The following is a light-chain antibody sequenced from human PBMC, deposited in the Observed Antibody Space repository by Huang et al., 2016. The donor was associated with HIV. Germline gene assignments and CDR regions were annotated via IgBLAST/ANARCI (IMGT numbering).Light chain of an antibody. Sequence: IVLTQSPATLSWYPGERVTLSCRASQSVGNYIAWYQQHPGQSPKLLIYDTSNSAPGTPVRFSGSGSGTDFTLTISSLESEDFAVYYCQQRISGVTFGGGTKVQVK. V-gene: IGKV3-11*01. J-gene: IGKJ4*01. CDR2: DTS. CDR3: QQRISGVT. CDR1: QSVGNY.